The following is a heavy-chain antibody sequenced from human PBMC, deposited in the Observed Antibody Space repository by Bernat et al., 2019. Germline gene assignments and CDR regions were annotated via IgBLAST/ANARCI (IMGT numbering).Heavy chain of an antibody. Sequence: EVQLVQSGAEVKKPGESLRISCKGSGYSFTSYWISWVRQMPGKGLEWMGRIDPSDSYTNYSPSFQGHVTISADKSISTAYLQWSSLKASDTAMYYCARHGRAWDTIFGVVNTYYYYYYMDVWGNGTTVTVSS. J-gene: IGHJ6*03. CDR2: IDPSDSYT. CDR1: GYSFTSYW. D-gene: IGHD3-3*01. CDR3: ARHGRAWDTIFGVVNTYYYYYYMDV. V-gene: IGHV5-10-1*03.